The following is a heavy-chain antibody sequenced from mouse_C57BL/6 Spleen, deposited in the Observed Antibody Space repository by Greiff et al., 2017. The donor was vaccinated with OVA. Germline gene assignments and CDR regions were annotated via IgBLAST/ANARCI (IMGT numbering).Heavy chain of an antibody. CDR1: GFTFSSYA. CDR2: ISSGGDYI. V-gene: IGHV5-9-1*02. J-gene: IGHJ4*01. Sequence: EVKLVESGEGLVKPGGSLKLSCAASGFTFSSYAMSWVRQTPEKRLEWVAYISSGGDYIYYADTVKGRFTISRDNARNTLYLQMSSLKSEDTAMYYCTRGGYYGSSYDYAMDYWGQGTSVTVSS. D-gene: IGHD1-1*01. CDR3: TRGGYYGSSYDYAMDY.